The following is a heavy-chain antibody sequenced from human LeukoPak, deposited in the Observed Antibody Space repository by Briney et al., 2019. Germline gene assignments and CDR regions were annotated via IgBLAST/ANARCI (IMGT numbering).Heavy chain of an antibody. CDR3: ARVGTWELQRVFDY. J-gene: IGHJ4*02. Sequence: GGSLRLSCAPSGFTFSDYWMTWVRQVPGKGLEWVANINRGGNEVHYVDSVKDRFTISRDNAKNSLYLQLDSLRVEDTAVYYCARVGTWELQRVFDYWGQGTLVTVSS. V-gene: IGHV3-7*01. CDR1: GFTFSDYW. D-gene: IGHD1-26*01. CDR2: INRGGNEV.